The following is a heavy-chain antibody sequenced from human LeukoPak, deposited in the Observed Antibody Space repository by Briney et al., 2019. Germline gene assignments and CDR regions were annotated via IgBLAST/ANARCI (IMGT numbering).Heavy chain of an antibody. CDR3: VKNAQWLVLGDAFDI. V-gene: IGHV3-64D*06. CDR2: ISSNGGGT. D-gene: IGHD6-19*01. Sequence: GGSLRLSCAASGFTFSSYAMHWVRQAPGKGLEYVSAISSNGGGTYYADSVKGRFTISRDNSKNTLYLQMSSLRAEDTAVYYCVKNAQWLVLGDAFDIWGQGTMVTVSS. CDR1: GFTFSSYA. J-gene: IGHJ3*02.